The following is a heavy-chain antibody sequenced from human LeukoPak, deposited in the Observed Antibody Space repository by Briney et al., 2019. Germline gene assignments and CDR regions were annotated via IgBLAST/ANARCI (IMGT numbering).Heavy chain of an antibody. CDR2: ISSSGGTT. V-gene: IGHV3-48*01. CDR3: ARSNYYTVDV. CDR1: GFTFSSYS. Sequence: GGSLRLSCAASGFTFSSYSMNWVRQAPGKGLEWVSYISSSGGTTTYVDSVKGRLTISRDNAKNSLYLQMNSLRADDTAVYYCARSNYYTVDVWGQGTAVTVSS. J-gene: IGHJ6*02.